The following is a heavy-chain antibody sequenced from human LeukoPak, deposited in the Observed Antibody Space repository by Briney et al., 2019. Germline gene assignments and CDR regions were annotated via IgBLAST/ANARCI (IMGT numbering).Heavy chain of an antibody. CDR1: GGSISSGGYS. J-gene: IGHJ4*02. CDR3: ATYSSSWYYYFDY. Sequence: PSQTLSLTCAVSGGSISSGGYSWSWIRQPPGKGLEWIGYIYHSGSTYYNPSLKSRVTISVDRSKNQFSLKLSPVTAADTAVYYCATYSSSWYYYFDYWGQGTLVTVSS. CDR2: IYHSGST. V-gene: IGHV4-30-2*01. D-gene: IGHD6-13*01.